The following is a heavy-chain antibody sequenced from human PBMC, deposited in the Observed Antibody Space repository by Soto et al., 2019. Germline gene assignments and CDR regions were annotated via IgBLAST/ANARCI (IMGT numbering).Heavy chain of an antibody. CDR2: ISSSGSTI. D-gene: IGHD3-22*01. Sequence: GGSLRLSCAASGFTFSSYEMNWVHQAPGKGLEWVSYISSSGSTIYYADSVKGRFTISRDNAKNSLYLQMNSLRAEDTAVYYCARVGDYYDSSGSSGDFQHWGQGTLVTVSS. V-gene: IGHV3-48*03. J-gene: IGHJ1*01. CDR3: ARVGDYYDSSGSSGDFQH. CDR1: GFTFSSYE.